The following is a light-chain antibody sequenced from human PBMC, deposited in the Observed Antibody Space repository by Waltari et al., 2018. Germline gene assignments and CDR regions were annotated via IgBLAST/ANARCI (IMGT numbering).Light chain of an antibody. Sequence: QSALNQEASVSGTVGQKVTLSCTGNNNNIGTYGVGWYQQISHGPPKSGMVGMSLPSGIPDRFSGSKSGTTASLTISGLQPEDEGDDFCSTWDHSLNGRVFGGGTRVTVL. CDR1: NNNIGTYG. J-gene: IGLJ3*02. V-gene: IGLV1-36*01. CDR3: STWDHSLNGRV. CDR2: GM.